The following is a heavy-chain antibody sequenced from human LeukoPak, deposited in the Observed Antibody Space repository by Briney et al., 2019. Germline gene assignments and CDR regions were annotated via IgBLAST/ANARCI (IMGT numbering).Heavy chain of an antibody. V-gene: IGHV3-30-3*01. Sequence: GGSLRLSCAASGFTFSSYAMHWVRQAPGKGLEWVAVISYDGSNKYYADSVKGRFTISRDNSKNTLYLQMNSLRAEDTAVYYCARALISYSGYGGFDYWGQGTLVTVSS. CDR1: GFTFSSYA. CDR2: ISYDGSNK. J-gene: IGHJ4*02. CDR3: ARALISYSGYGGFDY. D-gene: IGHD5-12*01.